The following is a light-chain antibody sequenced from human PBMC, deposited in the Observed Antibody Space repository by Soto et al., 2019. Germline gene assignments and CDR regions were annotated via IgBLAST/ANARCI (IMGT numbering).Light chain of an antibody. Sequence: QSALTQPASVSGSPGQSITISCTGTSSDVRSYNLVSWYQQHPGKAPKLMIYEVSKGPSGVSNRFSGSKSGNTASLTISGLRSEDEADYYCCSYAGTRSYVFGSGTKLTVL. J-gene: IGLJ1*01. CDR3: CSYAGTRSYV. CDR2: EVS. CDR1: SSDVRSYNL. V-gene: IGLV2-23*02.